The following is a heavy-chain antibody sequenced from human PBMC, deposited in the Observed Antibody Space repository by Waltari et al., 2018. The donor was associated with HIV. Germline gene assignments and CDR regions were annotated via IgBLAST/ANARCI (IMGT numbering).Heavy chain of an antibody. V-gene: IGHV3-7*01. CDR3: ARDLYSSGWGYFDY. Sequence: CAASGFTFSSYWMSWVRQAPGKGLEWVANIKQDGSEKYYVDSVKGRFTISRDNAKNSLYLQMNSLRAEDTAVYYCARDLYSSGWGYFDYWGQGTLVTVSS. D-gene: IGHD6-19*01. J-gene: IGHJ4*02. CDR1: GFTFSSYW. CDR2: IKQDGSEK.